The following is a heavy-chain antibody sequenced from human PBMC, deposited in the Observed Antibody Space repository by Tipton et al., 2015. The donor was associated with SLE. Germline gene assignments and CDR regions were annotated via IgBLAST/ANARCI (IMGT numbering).Heavy chain of an antibody. CDR2: ISHSGST. CDR3: ARSEPLAAKLDY. Sequence: TLSLTCAVSGYSIGSGYYWGWIRQPPGKGLEWIGSISHSGSTYYNPSLKSRVTISVDTSKNQFSLKLRSVTAADTAVYYCARSEPLAAKLDYWGQGTLVTVSS. V-gene: IGHV4-38-2*01. J-gene: IGHJ4*02. D-gene: IGHD2-15*01. CDR1: GYSIGSGYY.